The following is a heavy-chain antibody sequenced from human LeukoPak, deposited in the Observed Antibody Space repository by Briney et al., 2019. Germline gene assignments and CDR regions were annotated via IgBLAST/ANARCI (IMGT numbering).Heavy chain of an antibody. V-gene: IGHV3-23*01. CDR1: GFTFSSYA. CDR2: ISGSGGTT. CDR3: AKDGRGSGSYYYFDY. D-gene: IGHD3-10*01. J-gene: IGHJ4*02. Sequence: GGSLRLFCAASGFTFSSYAMAWVRQAPGKGLEWVSSISGSGGTTYYADSVKGRFTISRDNSKNTLYLQMNSLRAEDTAVYYCAKDGRGSGSYYYFDYWGQGTLVTVSP.